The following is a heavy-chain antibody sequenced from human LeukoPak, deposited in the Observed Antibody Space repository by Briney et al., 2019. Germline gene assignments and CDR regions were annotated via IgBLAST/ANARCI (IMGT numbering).Heavy chain of an antibody. Sequence: ASVKVSCKASGGTFSSYAISWVRQAPGQGLEWMGGIIPIFGTANYAQKFQGRVTITADESTSTAYMELSSLRSEDTAVYYCARVLTYYYGSGSSGWFDPWGQGTLVTVSS. V-gene: IGHV1-69*01. CDR2: IIPIFGTA. CDR3: ARVLTYYYGSGSSGWFDP. J-gene: IGHJ5*02. CDR1: GGTFSSYA. D-gene: IGHD3-10*01.